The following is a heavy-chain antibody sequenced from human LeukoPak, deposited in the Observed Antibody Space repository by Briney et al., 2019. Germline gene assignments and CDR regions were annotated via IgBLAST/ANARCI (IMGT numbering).Heavy chain of an antibody. D-gene: IGHD2-2*01. J-gene: IGHJ4*02. CDR3: ARSGCSSTSCSPEY. CDR2: ISNDGSNK. V-gene: IGHV3-30-3*01. CDR1: KFFLTTSP. Sequence: GGSLRLTCVDPKFFLTTSPMHWVRQAPGKGLEWVTVISNDGSNKYYADSVKGRFTVSRDNSRNTLFLEMNSLRTEDTSVYYCARSGCSSTSCSPEYWGQGTLVSVSS.